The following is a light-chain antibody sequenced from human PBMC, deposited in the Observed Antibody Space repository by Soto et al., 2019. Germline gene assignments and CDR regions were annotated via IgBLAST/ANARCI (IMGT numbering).Light chain of an antibody. CDR2: EGS. CDR1: SSDVGSYNL. V-gene: IGLV2-23*01. J-gene: IGLJ2*01. Sequence: QSVLTQPASVSGSPGQSITISCTGTSSDVGSYNLVSWYQQHPGKAPKLMIYEGSKRPSGVPNRFSGSKSGNTASLTISGLQAEDEADYYCCSYAGSSFVVFGGGTKLTVL. CDR3: CSYAGSSFVV.